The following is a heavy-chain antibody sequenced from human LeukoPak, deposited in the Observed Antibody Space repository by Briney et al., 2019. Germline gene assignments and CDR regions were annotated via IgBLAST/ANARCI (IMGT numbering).Heavy chain of an antibody. CDR3: AAMVFGPSMDV. CDR1: GYTLIELS. D-gene: IGHD3-10*02. V-gene: IGHV1-24*01. Sequence: GASVKVSCKVSGYTLIELSMHWVRQAPGTGLEWMGGFDPEDGEALYAQRFQGRVTMTEDTSTETAYMELSSLRSEDTAVYFCAAMVFGPSMDVWGQGTTVTVSS. J-gene: IGHJ6*02. CDR2: FDPEDGEA.